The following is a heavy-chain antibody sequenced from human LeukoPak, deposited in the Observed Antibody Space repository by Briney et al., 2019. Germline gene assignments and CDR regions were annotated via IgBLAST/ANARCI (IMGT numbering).Heavy chain of an antibody. CDR3: ARAAAGRLAWFDP. CDR2: IYHSGST. J-gene: IGHJ5*02. CDR1: GYSISSGYY. Sequence: SETLSLTCAVSGYSISSGYYWGWIRQPPGKGLEWIGSIYHSGSTYYNPSLKGRVTISVDTSKNQFSLKLSSVTAADTAVYYCARAAAGRLAWFDPWGQGTLVTVSS. D-gene: IGHD6-13*01. V-gene: IGHV4-38-2*01.